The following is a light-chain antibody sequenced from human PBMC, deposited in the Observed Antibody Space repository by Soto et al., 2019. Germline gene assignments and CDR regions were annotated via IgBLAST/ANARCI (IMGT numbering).Light chain of an antibody. V-gene: IGKV3-11*01. Sequence: ESVLTQSPATLSLAPVERATLACRASQSVSSYLAWYQQKPGQAPRLLIYDASNRATGIPARFSGSGSGTDFALAIRSLEPGYFAVSNCQQRSNWPPIIFRLGTRLEIK. CDR2: DAS. J-gene: IGKJ5*01. CDR3: QQRSNWPPII. CDR1: QSVSSY.